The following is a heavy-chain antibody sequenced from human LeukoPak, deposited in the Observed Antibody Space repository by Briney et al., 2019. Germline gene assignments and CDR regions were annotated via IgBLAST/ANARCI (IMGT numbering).Heavy chain of an antibody. D-gene: IGHD3-22*01. J-gene: IGHJ6*02. CDR3: ARDQEDNSGYYYGMDV. Sequence: SQTLSLTCAISGDSVSSNSAAWNWIRQSPSRGLEWLGRTYYRSKWYNDYVVSVKSRITINPDTSKNQFSLQLNSVTPEDTAVFYCARDQEDNSGYYYGMDVWGQGTAVTVSS. CDR2: TYYRSKWYN. CDR1: GDSVSSNSAA. V-gene: IGHV6-1*01.